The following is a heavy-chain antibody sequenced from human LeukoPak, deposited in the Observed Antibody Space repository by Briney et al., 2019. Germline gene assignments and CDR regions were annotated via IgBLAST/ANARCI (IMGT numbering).Heavy chain of an antibody. CDR3: ARGLASHHYYYFDY. CDR1: GGSISSYY. CDR2: IYYSGGT. V-gene: IGHV4-59*01. Sequence: PSETLSLTCTVSGGSISSYYWSWIRQPPGKGLEWIGYIYYSGGTNYNPSLKSRVTISVDTSKNQFSLKLSSVTAADTAVYYCARGLASHHYYYFDYWGQGTLVTVSP. J-gene: IGHJ4*02. D-gene: IGHD2/OR15-2a*01.